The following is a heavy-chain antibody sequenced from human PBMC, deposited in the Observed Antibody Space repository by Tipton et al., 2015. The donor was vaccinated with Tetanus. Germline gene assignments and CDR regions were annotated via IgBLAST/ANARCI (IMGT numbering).Heavy chain of an antibody. V-gene: IGHV3-33*01. D-gene: IGHD2-15*01. Sequence: SLRLSCAASGFTFRSYGMHWVRQAPGKGLEWVAVLWFDGGDEYYADSVKGRFTISRDNSKNTVYLQMNSLRAEDTAVYYCARELDCSGGGCYSYGLDVWGQGTQVTVSS. CDR2: LWFDGGDE. CDR1: GFTFRSYG. CDR3: ARELDCSGGGCYSYGLDV. J-gene: IGHJ6*02.